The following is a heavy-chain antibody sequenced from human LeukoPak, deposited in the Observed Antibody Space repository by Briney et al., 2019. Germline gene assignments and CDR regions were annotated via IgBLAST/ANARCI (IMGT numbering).Heavy chain of an antibody. V-gene: IGHV3-7*01. D-gene: IGHD1-26*01. J-gene: IGHJ5*02. CDR2: IKQDGSEK. CDR3: ARDQLATIPYNWFDP. CDR1: GFTFSSYW. Sequence: GGSLRLSCAASGFTFSSYWMSWVRQAPGKGLEWVANIKQDGSEKYYVDSVKGRFTISRDNAKNSLYLQMNSLRAEDTVVYYCARDQLATIPYNWFDPWGQGTLVTVSS.